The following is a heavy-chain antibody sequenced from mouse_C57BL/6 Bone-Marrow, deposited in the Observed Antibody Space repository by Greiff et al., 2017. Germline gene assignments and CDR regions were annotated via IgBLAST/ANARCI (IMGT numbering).Heavy chain of an antibody. CDR3: ARAATVLDY. V-gene: IGHV3-6*01. CDR1: GYSITSGYY. J-gene: IGHJ2*01. CDR2: ISYDGSN. D-gene: IGHD1-1*01. Sequence: DVKLQESGPGLVKPSQSLSLTCSVTGYSITSGYYWNWIRQFPGNKLEWMGYISYDGSNNYNPSLKNRISLTRDTSKNQFFLKLNSVTTEDTATYYCARAATVLDYWGQGTTLTVSS.